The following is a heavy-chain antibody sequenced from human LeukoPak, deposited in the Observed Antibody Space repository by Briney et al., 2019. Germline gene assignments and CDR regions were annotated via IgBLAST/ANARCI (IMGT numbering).Heavy chain of an antibody. Sequence: ASVTVSCKVSGYTLTELSMHWVRQAPGQGLEWMGIINPSGGSTSYAQKFQGRVTMTRDMSTSTVYMELSSLRPEDTAVYYCARDIVGATDYAFDIWGQGTMVTVSS. CDR2: INPSGGST. CDR1: GYTLTELS. V-gene: IGHV1-46*01. CDR3: ARDIVGATDYAFDI. J-gene: IGHJ3*02. D-gene: IGHD1-26*01.